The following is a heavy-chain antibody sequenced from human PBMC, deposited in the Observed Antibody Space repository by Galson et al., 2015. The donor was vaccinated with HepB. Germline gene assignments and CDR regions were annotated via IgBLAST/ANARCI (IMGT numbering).Heavy chain of an antibody. CDR2: TYYRSKWYN. J-gene: IGHJ6*02. Sequence: CAISGDSVSSSTAAWNWIRQSPSRGLEWLRRTYYRSKWYNDYAVSVKSRITINPDTSKNQFSLQLSSVTPDDTAVYYCARDSFYDNTGYPVPRNFGVDVWGQGTTVTVSS. CDR1: GDSVSSSTAA. D-gene: IGHD3-22*01. V-gene: IGHV6-1*01. CDR3: ARDSFYDNTGYPVPRNFGVDV.